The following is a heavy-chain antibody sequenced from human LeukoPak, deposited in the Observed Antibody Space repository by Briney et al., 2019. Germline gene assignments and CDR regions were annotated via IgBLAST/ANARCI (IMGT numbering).Heavy chain of an antibody. CDR3: AREYYYDSSGYYDGGDY. Sequence: ASVKVSCKASGYTFTSYYMHWVRQAPGQGLEWMGWINPNSGGTNYAQKFQGRVTMTRDTSISTAYMELSRLRSDDTAVYYCAREYYYDSSGYYDGGDYWGQGTLVTVSS. V-gene: IGHV1-2*02. D-gene: IGHD3-22*01. CDR1: GYTFTSYY. CDR2: INPNSGGT. J-gene: IGHJ4*02.